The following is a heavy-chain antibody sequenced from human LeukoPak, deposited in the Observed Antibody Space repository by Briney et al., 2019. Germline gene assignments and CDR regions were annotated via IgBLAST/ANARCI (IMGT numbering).Heavy chain of an antibody. Sequence: PGGSLRLSCAASGFTFSSYWMTWVRQAPGKGPEWVSAISGSGVGTYYADYVKGRFTISRDNSKNTLYLQMNSLRAEDTAVYYCAKERAFGTWLGDYWGQGTPVTVSS. V-gene: IGHV3-23*01. CDR2: ISGSGVGT. D-gene: IGHD2/OR15-2a*01. CDR1: GFTFSSYW. J-gene: IGHJ4*02. CDR3: AKERAFGTWLGDY.